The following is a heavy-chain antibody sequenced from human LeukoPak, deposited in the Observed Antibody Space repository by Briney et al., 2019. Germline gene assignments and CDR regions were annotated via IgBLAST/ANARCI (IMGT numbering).Heavy chain of an antibody. CDR2: ISAERSKE. V-gene: IGHV3-30*18. CDR1: GFTISSRG. J-gene: IGHJ4*02. CDR3: AKDDRLAAAGPLFFDH. D-gene: IGHD6-13*01. Sequence: GGSLSLSCAASGFTISSRGIHWVRKPPDNVEGRGGVISAERSKEKSAASMKGRFTNSRDNSKNTLYMQMNSLRPEDTAVYVCAKDDRLAAAGPLFFDHWGQGTLVTVSS.